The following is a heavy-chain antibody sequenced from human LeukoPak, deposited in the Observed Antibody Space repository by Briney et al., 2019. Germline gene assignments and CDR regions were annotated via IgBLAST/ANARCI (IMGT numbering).Heavy chain of an antibody. V-gene: IGHV3-30*18. CDR2: ISYDGSNK. CDR3: AKVTMVRGVTQSGDY. D-gene: IGHD3-10*01. Sequence: PGRSLRLSCAASGFTFSSYGMHWVRQAPGKGLEWVAVISYDGSNKYYADSVKGRFTISRDNSKNTLYLQMNSLRAEDTAVHYCAKVTMVRGVTQSGDYWGQGTLVTVSS. CDR1: GFTFSSYG. J-gene: IGHJ4*02.